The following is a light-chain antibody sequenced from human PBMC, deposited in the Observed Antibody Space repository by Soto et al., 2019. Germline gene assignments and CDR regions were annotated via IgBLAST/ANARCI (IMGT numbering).Light chain of an antibody. CDR3: ATWDSSLSRYV. Sequence: QSVLTQPPSGSAAPGQKVTISCSGSTSNIGNNYVSWFQQLPGTAPKLLIYENDKRPSGIPDRFSGSTSGTSATLGITGLQTGDEADYYCATWDSSLSRYVFPPGTKVTVL. J-gene: IGLJ1*01. CDR2: END. V-gene: IGLV1-51*02. CDR1: TSNIGNNY.